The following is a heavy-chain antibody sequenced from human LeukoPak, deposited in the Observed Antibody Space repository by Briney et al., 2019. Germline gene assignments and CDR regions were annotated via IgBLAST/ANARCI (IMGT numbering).Heavy chain of an antibody. CDR2: IGPDGGTT. CDR3: ARGAQLTDY. V-gene: IGHV3-64*01. J-gene: IGHJ4*02. D-gene: IGHD6-13*01. CDR1: GFTFYTYG. Sequence: PGGSLRLSWAASGFTFYTYGMHWVRQAPGKGLEYVSGIGPDGGTTYYAKSVKGRFTISRDNSKSIVYLQMGSLTADDMAVYYCARGAQLTDYWGQGTLVTVSS.